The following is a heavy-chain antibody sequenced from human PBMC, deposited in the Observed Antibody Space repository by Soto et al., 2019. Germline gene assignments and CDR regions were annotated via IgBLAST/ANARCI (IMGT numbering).Heavy chain of an antibody. CDR1: GGSFSGYY. CDR2: INHSGST. V-gene: IGHV4-34*01. D-gene: IGHD2-15*01. J-gene: IGHJ5*02. CDR3: ARKSRYCSGGSCYSSWFDP. Sequence: SETLSLTCAVYGGSFSGYYWSWIRQPPGKGLEWIGEINHSGSTNYNPSLKSRVTISVDTSKNQFSLKLSSVTAADTAVYYCARKSRYCSGGSCYSSWFDPWGQGTLVTVS.